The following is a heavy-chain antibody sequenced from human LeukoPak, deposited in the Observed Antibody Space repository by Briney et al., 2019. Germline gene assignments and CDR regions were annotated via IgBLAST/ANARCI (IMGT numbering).Heavy chain of an antibody. Sequence: GGSLRLSCAASGFTFSSYAMSWVRQAPGKGLEWVSAISGSGGSTYYADSVKGRFTISRDNSKNTLYLQMNSLRAEDTAVYYCARRIAAAGTSDYWGQGTLVTVSS. D-gene: IGHD6-13*01. J-gene: IGHJ4*02. CDR1: GFTFSSYA. CDR2: ISGSGGST. V-gene: IGHV3-23*01. CDR3: ARRIAAAGTSDY.